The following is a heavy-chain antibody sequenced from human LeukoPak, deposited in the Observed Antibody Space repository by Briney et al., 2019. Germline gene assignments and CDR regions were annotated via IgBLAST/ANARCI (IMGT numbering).Heavy chain of an antibody. CDR2: IWYDGSNK. CDR3: ARRGAVAGSPFDY. D-gene: IGHD6-19*01. Sequence: GRSLRLSCAAPGFTFSSYGMHWVRQAPGKGLEWVAVIWYDGSNKYYADSVKGRFIISRDNSKNTLYLQMNSLRAEDTAVYYCARRGAVAGSPFDYWGQGTLVTVSS. CDR1: GFTFSSYG. V-gene: IGHV3-33*01. J-gene: IGHJ4*02.